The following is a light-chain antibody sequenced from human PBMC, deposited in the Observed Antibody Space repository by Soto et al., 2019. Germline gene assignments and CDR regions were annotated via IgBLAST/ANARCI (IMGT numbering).Light chain of an antibody. CDR3: QQYYTFPFT. V-gene: IGKV4-1*01. J-gene: IGKJ3*01. CDR1: QSVVYNSNNKNY. Sequence: DIVMTQSPDSLAVSLGERATINCKSSQSVVYNSNNKNYLAWYQQKPGQPPNLLIYWASTRESGVPDRFSGSGSGTEFTLTVSRLQAEDVAVYYCQQYYTFPFTFGPGTKVDIK. CDR2: WAS.